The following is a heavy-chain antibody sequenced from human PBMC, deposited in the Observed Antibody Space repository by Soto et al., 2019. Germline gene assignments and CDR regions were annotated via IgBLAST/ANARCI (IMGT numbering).Heavy chain of an antibody. CDR2: TYYRSKWYH. V-gene: IGHV6-1*01. D-gene: IGHD2-8*01. CDR3: ARLIGDSWLDS. Sequence: QVQLQQSGPGLVKPSQTLSLTCAISGESVSTNSATWDWIRQSPSRGLEWLGRTYYRSKWYHDYALSVKGRXTXNXXTSNHQLSLQLNSVTPDDTAVYYCARLIGDSWLDSWGQGTLVTVSS. CDR1: GESVSTNSAT. J-gene: IGHJ5*01.